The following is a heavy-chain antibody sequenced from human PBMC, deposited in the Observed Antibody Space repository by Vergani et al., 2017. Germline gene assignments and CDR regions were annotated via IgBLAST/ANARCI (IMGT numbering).Heavy chain of an antibody. CDR3: IRDSVIDY. V-gene: IGHV3-49*04. Sequence: EVQLVESGGGLVQPGRSLRLSCTASGFTFGDYAMSWVRQAPGKGLEWVGFIRSKAYGGTTEYAASVKGRFTISRDDSKSIAYLQMNSLKTEDTAVYYCIRDSVIDYWGQGTLVTVSS. CDR1: GFTFGDYA. J-gene: IGHJ4*02. D-gene: IGHD5/OR15-5a*01. CDR2: IRSKAYGGTT.